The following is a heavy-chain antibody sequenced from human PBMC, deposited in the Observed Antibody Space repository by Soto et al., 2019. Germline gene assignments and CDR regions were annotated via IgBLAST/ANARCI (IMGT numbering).Heavy chain of an antibody. D-gene: IGHD5-18*01. Sequence: SETLSLTGTVCGGSVSSGYYYWSWIRQPPGKGLEWIGYIYYSGSTNYNPSLKSRVSISLDTSKNQFSLRLTSVTASDTDVYYCARIPVDTYMINWFDPLGQGTLVAVSS. CDR1: GGSVSSGYYY. J-gene: IGHJ5*02. V-gene: IGHV4-61*01. CDR3: ARIPVDTYMINWFDP. CDR2: IYYSGST.